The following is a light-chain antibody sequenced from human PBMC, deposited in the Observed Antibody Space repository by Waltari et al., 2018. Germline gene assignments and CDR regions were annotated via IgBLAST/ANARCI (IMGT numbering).Light chain of an antibody. Sequence: EIVLTQSPATLSLSPGERATLSCRASQSVTTYLAWYQQKPGQPPRLLIYDASNSAIGIPARFSGSGFGTDFTLTISKLEPEDFAVYYCRQRSNWPLTFGGGTKLEI. CDR2: DAS. CDR3: RQRSNWPLT. CDR1: QSVTTY. V-gene: IGKV3-11*01. J-gene: IGKJ4*01.